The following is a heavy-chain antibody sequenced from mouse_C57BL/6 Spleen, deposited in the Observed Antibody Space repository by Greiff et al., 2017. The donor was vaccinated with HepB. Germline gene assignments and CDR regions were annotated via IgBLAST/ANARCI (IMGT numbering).Heavy chain of an antibody. CDR2: IHPNSGST. D-gene: IGHD1-1*01. CDR3: ARSPSTVVATRAMDY. V-gene: IGHV1-64*01. J-gene: IGHJ4*01. CDR1: GYTFTSYW. Sequence: VQLQQPGAELVKPGASVKLSCKASGYTFTSYWMHWVKQRPGQGLEWIGMIHPNSGSTNYNEKFKSKATLTVDKSSSTAYMQLSSLTSEDSAVYYCARSPSTVVATRAMDYWGQGTSVTVSS.